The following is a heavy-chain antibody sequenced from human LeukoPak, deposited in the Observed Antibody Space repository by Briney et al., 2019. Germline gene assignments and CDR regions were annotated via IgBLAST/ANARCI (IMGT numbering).Heavy chain of an antibody. CDR2: IIPIFGTA. CDR1: GGTFSSYA. J-gene: IGHJ4*02. D-gene: IGHD4-17*01. V-gene: IGHV1-69*13. CDR3: ARSPLRQRGPGGYDY. Sequence: ASVKVSCKASGGTFSSYAISWVRQAPGQGLEWMGGIIPIFGTANYAQKFQGRVTITADESTSTAYMELSSLRSEDTAVYYCARSPLRQRGPGGYDYWGQGTLVTVSS.